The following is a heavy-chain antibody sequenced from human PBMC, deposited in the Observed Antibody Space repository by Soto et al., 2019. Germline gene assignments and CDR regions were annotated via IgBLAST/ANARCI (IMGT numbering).Heavy chain of an antibody. Sequence: QLHLVQSGAVVKKPGASVTVSCSASGYPVTAYYMHWVRQAPGRGLEWMGGINPATGAAKYTPTFPGRVTIARDPSTSTVFMELSGLTSEDTAVFYCARGGGVGVAGSAAFDMWGQGTLVTVSS. D-gene: IGHD3-3*01. CDR1: GYPVTAYY. CDR3: ARGGGVGVAGSAAFDM. CDR2: INPATGAA. J-gene: IGHJ3*02. V-gene: IGHV1-2*02.